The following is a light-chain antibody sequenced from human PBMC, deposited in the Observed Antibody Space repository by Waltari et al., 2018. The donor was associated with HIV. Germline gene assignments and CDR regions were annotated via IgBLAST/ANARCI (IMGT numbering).Light chain of an antibody. CDR3: QQRDNWPPSWS. Sequence: DNVLTQSPATLSLSPGASATLSCRPSHNVGTYLAWYQHRPGQAPRLLIYDASSRATGVPARFSGSGSGTEFSLTISSLEPEDFAVYYCQQRDNWPPSWSFGQGTKVEI. CDR1: HNVGTY. J-gene: IGKJ1*01. V-gene: IGKV3-11*01. CDR2: DAS.